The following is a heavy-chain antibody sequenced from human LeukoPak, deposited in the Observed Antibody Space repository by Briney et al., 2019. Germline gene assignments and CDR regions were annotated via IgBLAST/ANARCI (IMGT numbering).Heavy chain of an antibody. Sequence: GGSLRLSCTASGFTFGDYAMSWVRQAPGKGLEWVGFIRSKAYGGTTEYAASVKGRFTISRDDSKSIAYLQMNSLKTEDTAVYYCTRSYYGSGSYYVPGGYFYYWGQGTLVTVSS. J-gene: IGHJ4*02. D-gene: IGHD3-10*01. CDR1: GFTFGDYA. V-gene: IGHV3-49*04. CDR2: IRSKAYGGTT. CDR3: TRSYYGSGSYYVPGGYFYY.